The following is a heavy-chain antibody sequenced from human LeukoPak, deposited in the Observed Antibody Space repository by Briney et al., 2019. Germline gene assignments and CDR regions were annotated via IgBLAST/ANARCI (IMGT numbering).Heavy chain of an antibody. J-gene: IGHJ5*02. CDR1: GGSTSSHY. D-gene: IGHD3-22*01. CDR2: IYYSGST. V-gene: IGHV4-59*11. Sequence: PSETLSLTCTVSGGSTSSHYWSWIRQPPGKGLEWIGYIYYSGSTNYNPSLKSRVTISVDTSKNQFSLKLSSVTAADTAVYYCARDGAYYDSSVRWFDPWGQGTLVTVSS. CDR3: ARDGAYYDSSVRWFDP.